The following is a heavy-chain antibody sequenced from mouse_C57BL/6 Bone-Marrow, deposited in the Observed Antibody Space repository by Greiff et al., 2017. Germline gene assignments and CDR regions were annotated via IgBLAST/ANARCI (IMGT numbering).Heavy chain of an antibody. CDR3: TRERNDGYFLYYFDY. D-gene: IGHD2-3*01. V-gene: IGHV5-9-1*02. CDR2: ISSGGDYI. Sequence: EVQLQESGEGLVKPGGSLKLSCAASGFTFSSYAMSWVRQTPEKRLEWVAYISSGGDYIYYADTVKGRFTISRDNARNTLYLQMSSLKSEDTAMYYCTRERNDGYFLYYFDYWGQGTTLTVSS. J-gene: IGHJ2*01. CDR1: GFTFSSYA.